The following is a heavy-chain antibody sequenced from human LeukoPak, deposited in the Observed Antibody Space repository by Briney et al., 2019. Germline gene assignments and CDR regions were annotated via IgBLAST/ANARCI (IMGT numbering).Heavy chain of an antibody. CDR1: GGSFSGYY. D-gene: IGHD4-17*01. J-gene: IGHJ5*02. V-gene: IGHV4-34*01. CDR2: INHSGST. CDR3: ARSGYGDYENWFDP. Sequence: SETLSLTCAVYGGSFSGYYWSWIRQPPGKGLEWIGEINHSGSTNYSPSLKSRVTISVDTSKNQFSLKLSSVTAADTAVYYCARSGYGDYENWFDPWGQGTLVTVSS.